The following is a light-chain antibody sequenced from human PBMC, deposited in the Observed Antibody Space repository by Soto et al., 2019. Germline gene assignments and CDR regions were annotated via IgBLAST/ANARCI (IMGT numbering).Light chain of an antibody. J-gene: IGKJ4*01. V-gene: IGKV3-15*01. CDR2: GAS. Sequence: EVVMTQSPATLSVSPGERATLSCRASQSVSSNLAWYQHKPGQAPRLLIYGASTRATGIPARFSGSGSGTEFTLTNSSLQSEDFAIYYCQQYDNWPPLTFGGGTKVEIK. CDR3: QQYDNWPPLT. CDR1: QSVSSN.